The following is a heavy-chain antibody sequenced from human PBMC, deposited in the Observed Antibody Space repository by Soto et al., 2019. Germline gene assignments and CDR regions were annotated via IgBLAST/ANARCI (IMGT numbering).Heavy chain of an antibody. Sequence: QVTLKESGPVLVNPTETLTLTCTVSGFSLSNARMGVSWIRQPPGKALEWLAHIFSNDEKSYSTSLKSRLTISKDTSKSQVVLTMTNMDPVDTATYYCARITRYCSSTSCYFYYGMDVWGQGTTVTVSS. CDR2: IFSNDEK. J-gene: IGHJ6*02. V-gene: IGHV2-26*01. CDR1: GFSLSNARMG. D-gene: IGHD2-2*01. CDR3: ARITRYCSSTSCYFYYGMDV.